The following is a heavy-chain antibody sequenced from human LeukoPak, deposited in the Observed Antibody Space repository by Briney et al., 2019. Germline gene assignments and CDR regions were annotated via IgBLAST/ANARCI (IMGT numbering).Heavy chain of an antibody. D-gene: IGHD6-19*01. V-gene: IGHV4-39*01. CDR3: ARLVGYSSGWYFGTKFDP. Sequence: PSETLSLTCTVSGGSISSSSYYWGWIRQPPGKGLEWIGSIYYSGSTYYNPSLRSRVTISVDTSKKQFSLKLSSVTAADTAVYFCARLVGYSSGWYFGTKFDPWGQGTLVTVSS. J-gene: IGHJ5*02. CDR1: GGSISSSSYY. CDR2: IYYSGST.